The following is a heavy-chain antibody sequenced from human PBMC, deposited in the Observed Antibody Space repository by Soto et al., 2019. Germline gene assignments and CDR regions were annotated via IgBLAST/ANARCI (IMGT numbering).Heavy chain of an antibody. CDR3: AGSDILTGSLY. J-gene: IGHJ4*02. Sequence: SETLSLTCAVYGGSFSGYYGSWIRQPPGKGLEWIGEINHSGSTNYNPSLKSRVTISVDTSKNQFSLKLSSVTAADTAVYYCAGSDILTGSLYWGQGTLVTVSS. D-gene: IGHD3-9*01. V-gene: IGHV4-34*01. CDR1: GGSFSGYY. CDR2: INHSGST.